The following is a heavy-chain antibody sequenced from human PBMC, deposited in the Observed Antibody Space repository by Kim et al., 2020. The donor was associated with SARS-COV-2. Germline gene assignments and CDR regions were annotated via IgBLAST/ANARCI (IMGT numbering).Heavy chain of an antibody. Sequence: KYTADSGKGRFTISGENSKHTLYLRMNSRRAEDTAVYYCARDRLGEYGMDVWGQGTTVTVSS. V-gene: IGHV3-33*01. CDR2: K. J-gene: IGHJ6*02. D-gene: IGHD3-16*01. CDR3: ARDRLGEYGMDV.